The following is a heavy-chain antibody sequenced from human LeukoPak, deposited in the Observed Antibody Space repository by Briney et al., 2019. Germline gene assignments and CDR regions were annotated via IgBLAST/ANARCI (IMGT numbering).Heavy chain of an antibody. V-gene: IGHV3-15*01. CDR2: IKSKTDGGTT. D-gene: IGHD3-22*01. CDR3: TSHYYDSSGYYVY. J-gene: IGHJ4*02. CDR1: GFTFSNAW. Sequence: GGSLRLSCAASGFTFSNAWMSWVRQAPGKGLEWVGRIKSKTDGGTTDYAAPVKGRFTISRDDSKNTLYLQMNSLKTEDTAVYYCTSHYYDSSGYYVYWGQGTLVTVSS.